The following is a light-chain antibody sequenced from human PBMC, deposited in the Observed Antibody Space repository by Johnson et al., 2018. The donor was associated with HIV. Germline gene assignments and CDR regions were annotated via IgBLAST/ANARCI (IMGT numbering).Light chain of an antibody. V-gene: IGLV1-51*01. CDR1: TSNIGNND. CDR2: ESN. J-gene: IGLJ1*01. CDR3: GTWDSSLRVGF. Sequence: QSVLTQPPSVSAAPGQKVTFSCSGSTSNIGNNDVSWYRHLPGTAPKLLIYESNKRPSGIPDRFSGSKSGTSATLGITGLQTGDEADYYCGTWDSSLRVGFFGTGTKVTVL.